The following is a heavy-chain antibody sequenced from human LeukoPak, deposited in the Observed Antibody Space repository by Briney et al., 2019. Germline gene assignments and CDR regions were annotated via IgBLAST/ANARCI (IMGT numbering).Heavy chain of an antibody. CDR3: ATGRDDAFDI. CDR2: ISGSGVAT. D-gene: IGHD1-14*01. J-gene: IGHJ3*02. CDR1: GFTFSSYD. V-gene: IGHV3-23*01. Sequence: GGSLRLSCAASGFTFSSYDMHWVRQATGKGLEWVSSISGSGVATYYADSVKGRFTISRDNSNNTLYLQMNSLRAEDTAVYYCATGRDDAFDIWGQGTMVTVSS.